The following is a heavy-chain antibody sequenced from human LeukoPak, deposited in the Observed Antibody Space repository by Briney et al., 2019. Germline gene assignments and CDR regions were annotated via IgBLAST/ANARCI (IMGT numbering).Heavy chain of an antibody. D-gene: IGHD3-16*01. CDR3: ARGSYVDY. J-gene: IGHJ4*02. Sequence: GGSLRLSCAASGFTFSSYNMNWVRQALGKGLEWGSYITSSSSTIYYADSVKGRFTISRDNAKNSLYLQMNSLRDEDTAVYYCARGSYVDYWGQGTLVTVSS. V-gene: IGHV3-48*02. CDR2: ITSSSSTI. CDR1: GFTFSSYN.